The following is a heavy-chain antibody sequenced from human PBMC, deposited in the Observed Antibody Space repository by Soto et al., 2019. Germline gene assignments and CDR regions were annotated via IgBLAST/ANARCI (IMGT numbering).Heavy chain of an antibody. D-gene: IGHD2-21*01. J-gene: IGHJ6*02. CDR1: GFTFSSYS. CDR3: ARDEIEGRDYYGMDV. CDR2: ISSSSSYI. V-gene: IGHV3-21*01. Sequence: GSLRLSCAAPGFTFSSYSMNWVRQAPGKGLEWVSSISSSSSYIYYADSVKGRFTISRDNAKNSLYLQMNSLRAEDTAVYYCARDEIEGRDYYGMDVWGQGTTVTVSS.